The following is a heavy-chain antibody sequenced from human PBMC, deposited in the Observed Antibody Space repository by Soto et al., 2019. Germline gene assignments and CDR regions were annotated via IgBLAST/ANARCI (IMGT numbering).Heavy chain of an antibody. CDR2: ISYDGSNK. CDR3: AKDSRIVVVTAPYDY. D-gene: IGHD2-21*02. Sequence: QVQLVESGGGVVQPGRSLRLSCAASGFTFSSYGMHWVRQAPGKGLEWVAVISYDGSNKYYADSVKGRFTISRDNSKNTRYLQMNSLRAEDTAVYYCAKDSRIVVVTAPYDYWGQGNLVTVSS. J-gene: IGHJ4*02. CDR1: GFTFSSYG. V-gene: IGHV3-30*18.